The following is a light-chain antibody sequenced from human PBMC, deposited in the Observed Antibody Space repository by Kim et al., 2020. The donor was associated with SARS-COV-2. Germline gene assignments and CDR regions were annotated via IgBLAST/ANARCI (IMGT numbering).Light chain of an antibody. Sequence: GKTVTIPCTRGRDSIDDNYVQWYQQRPGGVPTTVIYEDDQRPSGVSDRFSGSIDNSSNSASLTISGLRTEDEADYYCQSYNRDNVLFGGGTQLTVL. J-gene: IGLJ2*01. CDR1: RDSIDDNY. CDR3: QSYNRDNVL. CDR2: EDD. V-gene: IGLV6-57*03.